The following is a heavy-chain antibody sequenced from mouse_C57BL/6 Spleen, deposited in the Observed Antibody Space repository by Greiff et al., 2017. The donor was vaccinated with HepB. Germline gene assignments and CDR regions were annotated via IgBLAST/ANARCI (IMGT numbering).Heavy chain of an antibody. Sequence: VKLVESGAELVRPGASVTLSCKASGYTFTDYEMHWVKQTPVHGLEWIGAIDPETGGTAYNQKFKGKAILTADKSSSTAYMELRSLTSEDSAVYYCTRITTVVATDYAMDYWGQGTSVTVSS. V-gene: IGHV1-15*01. CDR2: IDPETGGT. D-gene: IGHD1-1*01. CDR1: GYTFTDYE. J-gene: IGHJ4*01. CDR3: TRITTVVATDYAMDY.